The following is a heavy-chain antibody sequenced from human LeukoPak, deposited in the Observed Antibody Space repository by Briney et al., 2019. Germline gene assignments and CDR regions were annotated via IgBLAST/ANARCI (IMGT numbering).Heavy chain of an antibody. V-gene: IGHV3-30*02. D-gene: IGHD3-10*01. CDR2: TRYDGSNK. CDR1: GFTFSSYE. CDR3: AKSLLWFGELLFSLDY. Sequence: GGSLRLSCAASGFTFSSYEMNWVRQAPGKGLEWVAFTRYDGSNKYYADSVKGRFTISRDNSKNTLYLQMNSLRAEDTAVYYCAKSLLWFGELLFSLDYWGQGTLVTVSS. J-gene: IGHJ4*02.